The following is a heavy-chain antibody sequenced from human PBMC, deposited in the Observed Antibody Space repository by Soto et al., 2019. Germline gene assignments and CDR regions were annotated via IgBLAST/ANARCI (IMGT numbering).Heavy chain of an antibody. J-gene: IGHJ4*02. V-gene: IGHV1-8*01. Sequence: QVQLVQSGAEVREPGASVKVSCKASGYSFTSLDINWVRQTAGQGLEWMGWLQPRTGRTGYAQKFQGRVTMTRNTSINTASMELTTLTSDDTAFSYWARGVSAGVDYWGQGTLVTVSS. CDR2: LQPRTGRT. CDR1: GYSFTSLD. CDR3: ARGVSAGVDY. D-gene: IGHD1-26*01.